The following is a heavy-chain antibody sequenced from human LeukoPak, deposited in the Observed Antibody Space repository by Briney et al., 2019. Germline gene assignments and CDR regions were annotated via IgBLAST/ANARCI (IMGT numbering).Heavy chain of an antibody. CDR2: ISYDGSNK. V-gene: IGHV3-30-3*01. CDR1: GFTFSSYA. Sequence: GGSLRLSCAASGFTFSSYAMHWVRQAPGKGLEWVAVISYDGSNKYYADSVKGRFTISRDNSKNTLHLQMNSLRAEDTAVYYCARHSSGWYYFDYWGQGTLVTVSS. CDR3: ARHSSGWYYFDY. J-gene: IGHJ4*02. D-gene: IGHD6-19*01.